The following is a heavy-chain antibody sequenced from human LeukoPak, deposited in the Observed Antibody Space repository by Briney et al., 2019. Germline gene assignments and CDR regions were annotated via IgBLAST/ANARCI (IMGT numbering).Heavy chain of an antibody. D-gene: IGHD4-23*01. CDR1: GGSISSSSYY. J-gene: IGHJ4*02. Sequence: SETLSLTCTVSGGSISSSSYYWGWIRQPPGKGLEWIGSIYYSGSTNYNPSLKSRVTISVDTSKNQFSLKLSSVTAADTAVYYCARRYGGNSPFDYWGQGTLVTVSS. CDR2: IYYSGST. V-gene: IGHV4-39*01. CDR3: ARRYGGNSPFDY.